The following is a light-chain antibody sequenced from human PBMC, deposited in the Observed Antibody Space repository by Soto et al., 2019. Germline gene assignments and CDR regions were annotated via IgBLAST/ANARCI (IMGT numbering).Light chain of an antibody. J-gene: IGKJ1*01. CDR2: GAS. CDR3: QQYDSSPKT. V-gene: IGKV3-20*01. CDR1: QRVSSSY. Sequence: EIVLTQSPGTLSLSPGERATLSCRASQRVSSSYLAWYQQKPGQAPRLLIYGASSRATGIPDRFIGSGSGTDFTLTISRLEPEDFAVYYFQQYDSSPKTFGQGTKVEIK.